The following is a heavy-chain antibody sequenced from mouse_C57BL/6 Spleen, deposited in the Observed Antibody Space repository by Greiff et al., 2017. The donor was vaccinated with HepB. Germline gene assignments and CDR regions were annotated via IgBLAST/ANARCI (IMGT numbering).Heavy chain of an antibody. CDR2: INPSSGYT. V-gene: IGHV1-7*01. D-gene: IGHD1-1*01. Sequence: VQRVESGAELAKPGASVKLSCKASGYTFTSYWMHWVKQRPGQGLEWIGYINPSSGYTKYNQKFKAKATLTADKSSSTAYMQLSSLTYEDSAVYYCASSITTVVPFAYWGQGTLVTVSA. CDR3: ASSITTVVPFAY. CDR1: GYTFTSYW. J-gene: IGHJ3*01.